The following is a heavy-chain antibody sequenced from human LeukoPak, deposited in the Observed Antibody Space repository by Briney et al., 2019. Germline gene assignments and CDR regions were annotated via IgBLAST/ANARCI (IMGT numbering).Heavy chain of an antibody. CDR1: GGSFSGYY. D-gene: IGHD5-18*01. CDR2: INHSGST. Sequence: PSETLSLTCAVYGGSFSGYYWSWIRQPPGKGLEWIGEINHSGSTNYNPSLKSRVTISVDTSKNQFSLKLSSVTAADTAVYYCARKGGYSPNHRRFDPWGQGTLVTVSS. V-gene: IGHV4-34*01. J-gene: IGHJ5*02. CDR3: ARKGGYSPNHRRFDP.